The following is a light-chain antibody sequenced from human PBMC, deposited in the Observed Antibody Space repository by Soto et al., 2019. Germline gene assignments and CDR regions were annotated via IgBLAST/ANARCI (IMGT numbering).Light chain of an antibody. J-gene: IGKJ4*01. CDR2: DAS. Sequence: EIVLTQSPDTLSLSPGERATLSCRASQSVNRYLAWYQQKPGQAPRLLIYDASNRATGIPARFSGSGSGTDFTLTISSLEPEDFAVYYCQQRRNWPLTFGGGTKVEIK. V-gene: IGKV3-11*01. CDR3: QQRRNWPLT. CDR1: QSVNRY.